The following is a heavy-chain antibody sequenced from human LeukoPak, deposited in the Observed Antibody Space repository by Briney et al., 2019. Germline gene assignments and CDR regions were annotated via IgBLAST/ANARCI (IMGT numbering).Heavy chain of an antibody. CDR2: ISESGVGT. V-gene: IGHV3-23*01. J-gene: IGHJ4*02. D-gene: IGHD1-26*01. CDR3: AKVRVGATIDD. Sequence: GGSLRLSCVASGFTFRSYAMNWVRQAPGKGLEWVSGISESGVGTNYADSVKGRFTTSRDNSKNTLSLQMNSLRGEDTAVYYCAKVRVGATIDDWGQGSLVTVSS. CDR1: GFTFRSYA.